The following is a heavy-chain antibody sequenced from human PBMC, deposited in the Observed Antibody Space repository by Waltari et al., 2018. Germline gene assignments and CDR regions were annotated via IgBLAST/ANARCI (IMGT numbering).Heavy chain of an antibody. CDR2: IYNSGNT. Sequence: VQLQESGPGLVKPSETLSLTCTVPGGSISIYYWNWIRPSPGKGLAWIGYIYNSGNTDYNPSLRSRVTISVDTSKNQFSLKLRSVTAADTAIYYCARDRELGYWGQGILVTVSS. J-gene: IGHJ4*02. CDR1: GGSISIYY. V-gene: IGHV4-4*09. D-gene: IGHD1-7*01. CDR3: ARDRELGY.